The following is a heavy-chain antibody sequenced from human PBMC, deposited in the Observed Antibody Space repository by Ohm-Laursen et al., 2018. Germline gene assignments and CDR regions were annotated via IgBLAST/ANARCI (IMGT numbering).Heavy chain of an antibody. V-gene: IGHV3-21*01. CDR2: IISTGSTI. CDR3: ARDQLSSGWPKAFDY. J-gene: IGHJ4*02. D-gene: IGHD6-19*01. Sequence: SLRLSCAASGFTFSSHTMNWVRQAPGKGLQWVSSIISTGSTIYYANSVKGRFTISRDNVKNSLYLQMNSLRADDTAVYYCARDQLSSGWPKAFDYWGQGTLVTVSS. CDR1: GFTFSSHT.